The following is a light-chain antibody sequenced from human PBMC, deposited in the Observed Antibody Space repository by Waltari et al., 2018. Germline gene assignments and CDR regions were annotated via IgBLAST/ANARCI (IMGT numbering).Light chain of an antibody. CDR1: QSVSRF. V-gene: IGKV3-11*01. CDR3: QQRAFWPET. CDR2: DAS. Sequence: SGRASQSVSRFLAWYQQKPGQAPRPLIYDASNRATGIPARFSGSGSGTDFTLTISSLEPEDFAVYYCQQRAFWPETFGQGTKVEMK. J-gene: IGKJ1*01.